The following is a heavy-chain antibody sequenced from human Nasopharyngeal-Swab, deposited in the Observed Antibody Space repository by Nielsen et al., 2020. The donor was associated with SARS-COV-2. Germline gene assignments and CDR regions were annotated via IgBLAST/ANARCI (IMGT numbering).Heavy chain of an antibody. CDR3: ARDSSSWYDFDY. J-gene: IGHJ4*02. V-gene: IGHV3-7*03. Sequence: GESLKISCAASGFTFSSYWMSWVRQAPGKGLEWVANIKQDGSEKYYVDSVKGRFTISRDNAKNSPYLQMNSLRAEDTAVYYCARDSSSWYDFDYWGQGTLVTVSS. CDR1: GFTFSSYW. CDR2: IKQDGSEK. D-gene: IGHD6-13*01.